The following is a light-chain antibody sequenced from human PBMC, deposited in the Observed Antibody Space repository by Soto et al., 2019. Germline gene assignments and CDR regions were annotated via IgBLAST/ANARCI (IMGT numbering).Light chain of an antibody. J-gene: IGLJ2*01. CDR2: GNS. Sequence: QPVLTQPPSVSGAPGQRVTISCTGSSSNIGSPYDVHWYQQLPGTAPKLLIYGNSNRPSGVPDRFSGSKSGTSASLAITGLQAEDEADYYCQSYDSSLSVVVFGGGTKVTVL. V-gene: IGLV1-40*01. CDR1: SSNIGSPYD. CDR3: QSYDSSLSVVV.